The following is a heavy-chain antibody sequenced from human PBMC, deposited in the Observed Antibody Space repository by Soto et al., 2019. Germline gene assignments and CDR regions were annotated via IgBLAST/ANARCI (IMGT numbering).Heavy chain of an antibody. D-gene: IGHD3-10*01. CDR1: GFTFSSYW. V-gene: IGHV3-7*01. CDR3: ARERYYYGSGDY. Sequence: GGSLRLSCAASGFTFSSYWMSWVRQAPGKGLEGVANIKEDGSEKNYVDSVKGQFTISRDDAKNSLYLQMNSLRAEDTAVYYCARERYYYGSGDYWGQGTLVTVSS. CDR2: IKEDGSEK. J-gene: IGHJ4*02.